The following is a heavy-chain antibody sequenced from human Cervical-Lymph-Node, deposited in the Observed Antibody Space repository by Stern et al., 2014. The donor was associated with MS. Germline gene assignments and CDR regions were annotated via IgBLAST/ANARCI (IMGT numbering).Heavy chain of an antibody. CDR3: ARQTTAWASDV. D-gene: IGHD1-14*01. CDR1: GFKFSIYW. V-gene: IGHV5-51*01. CDR2: IYPGDSET. J-gene: IGHJ4*02. Sequence: QLVQSGAELIRPGESLKISCKGSGFKFSIYWIAWVRQMPGKGLEWMGIIYPGDSETRYSPSFQGQVTMSADNSTSTAYLQWSSLNASDTAMYFCARQTTAWASDVWGQGTLVTVSS.